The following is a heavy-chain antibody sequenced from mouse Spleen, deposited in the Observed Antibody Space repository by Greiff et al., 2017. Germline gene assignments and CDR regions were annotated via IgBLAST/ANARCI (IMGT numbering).Heavy chain of an antibody. D-gene: IGHD2-1*01. CDR2: IYPGKSDA. Sequence: EVQLQQSGTELVKPGASVKLSCKASGYIFASYWMHWIKQRPGQGLEWIGAIYPGKSDATYNQNFKGKAKLTAVTSTSTAYMELSSLTNEDSAIYYCTRSYGNLAYWGQGTTLTVFS. J-gene: IGHJ2*01. CDR3: TRSYGNLAY. CDR1: GYIFASYW. V-gene: IGHV1-5*01.